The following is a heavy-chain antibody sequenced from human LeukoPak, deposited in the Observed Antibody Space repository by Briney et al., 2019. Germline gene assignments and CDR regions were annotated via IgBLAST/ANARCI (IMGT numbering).Heavy chain of an antibody. CDR1: GYTFTGYY. J-gene: IGHJ4*02. D-gene: IGHD3-22*01. Sequence: ASVKVSCKASGYTFTGYYMHWVRQAPGQGLEWMGIINPSGGSTSYAQKFQGRVTMTRDMSTSTVYMELSSLRSEDTAVYYCARAYYYDSSGYWAYYFDYWGQGTLVTVSS. CDR3: ARAYYYDSSGYWAYYFDY. CDR2: INPSGGST. V-gene: IGHV1-46*01.